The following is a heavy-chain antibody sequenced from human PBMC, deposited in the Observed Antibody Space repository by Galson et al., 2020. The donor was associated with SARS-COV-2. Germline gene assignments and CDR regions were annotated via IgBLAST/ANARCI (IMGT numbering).Heavy chain of an antibody. D-gene: IGHD6-13*01. CDR3: TRGVSSSYFLYYYYMDV. J-gene: IGHJ6*03. V-gene: IGHV1-8*01. CDR1: GYTFTSYD. CDR2: MHSNSGTT. Sequence: ASVKVSCKASGYTFTSYDISWVRQATGQGLEWMGWMHSNSGTTGSAQKFQGRVTMTRDTSISTAYMELSSLTSEDTAVYYCTRGVSSSYFLYYYYMDVWGKGTTVTVSS.